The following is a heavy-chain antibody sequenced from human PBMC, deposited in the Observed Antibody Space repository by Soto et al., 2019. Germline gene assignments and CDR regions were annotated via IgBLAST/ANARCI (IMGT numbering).Heavy chain of an antibody. CDR3: VKDWTGNKCPCLDV. V-gene: IGHV3-23*01. J-gene: IGHJ6*02. D-gene: IGHD2-8*02. CDR2: ISGDGKST. Sequence: EVEVLESGGGLQQPGGSLRLSCVASGFTFNAHAMTWVRQGPGVGLEWTSSISGDGKSTYYADSVKGRFTVSRDNSNNTLTLQMNSLRVEDTATYYCVKDWTGNKCPCLDVWGQGTTVTVSS. CDR1: GFTFNAHA.